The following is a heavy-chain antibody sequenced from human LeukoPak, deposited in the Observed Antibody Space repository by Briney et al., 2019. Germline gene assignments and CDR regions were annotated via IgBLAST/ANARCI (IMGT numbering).Heavy chain of an antibody. CDR2: IIPILGIA. Sequence: PGSSVKVSCKASGGTFSSYTISWVRQAPGQGLEWMGRIIPILGIANYAQKFQGRVTITADKSTSTAYMELSSLRSEDTAVYYCAGISGYYYYYMDVWGQGTLVTVSS. D-gene: IGHD2-21*01. CDR1: GGTFSSYT. J-gene: IGHJ6*03. CDR3: AGISGYYYYYMDV. V-gene: IGHV1-69*02.